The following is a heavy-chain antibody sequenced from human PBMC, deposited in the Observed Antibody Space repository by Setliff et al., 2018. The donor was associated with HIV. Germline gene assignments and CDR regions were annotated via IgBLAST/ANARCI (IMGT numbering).Heavy chain of an antibody. V-gene: IGHV1-8*02. D-gene: IGHD3-22*01. CDR2: MNPDSRNT. Sequence: ASVKVSCKPSGYTFTNYDINWVRQAAGQGLEWMGWMNPDSRNTGYAQRFEGSVTMTWDTSISTAYKELNNVKFEDTAIYYCARARTDYYDRRRRSHYYIDVWARGATVTVSS. CDR1: GYTFTNYD. J-gene: IGHJ6*03. CDR3: ARARTDYYDRRRRSHYYIDV.